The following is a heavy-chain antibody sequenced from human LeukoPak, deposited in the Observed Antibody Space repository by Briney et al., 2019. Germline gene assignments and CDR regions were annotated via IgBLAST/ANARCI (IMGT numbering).Heavy chain of an antibody. V-gene: IGHV1-18*03. CDR3: ARVRDIVASASYYFDY. CDR2: ISAYNGKT. D-gene: IGHD5-12*01. J-gene: IGHJ4*02. Sequence: GASVKVSCKASGYTFTSYGISWVRQAPGQGLEWMGWISAYNGKTNYAQKLQGRVTMTTDTSTSTAYMELRSLRSDDMAVYYCARVRDIVASASYYFDYWGQGTLVTVSS. CDR1: GYTFTSYG.